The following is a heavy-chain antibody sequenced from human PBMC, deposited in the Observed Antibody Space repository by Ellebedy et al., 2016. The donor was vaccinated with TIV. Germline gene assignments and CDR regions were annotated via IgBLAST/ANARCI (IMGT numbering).Heavy chain of an antibody. D-gene: IGHD3-10*01. Sequence: AASVKVSCKASGYTFTGYYIHWVRQAPGQGLEWMGWINPNSGVTNYAQKFRDWVTMTRDTSITTAYMELSRLKSDDTAVYYCARAPSIVYGSGSYRFGPWGQGTLLTVSS. CDR2: INPNSGVT. J-gene: IGHJ5*02. CDR1: GYTFTGYY. V-gene: IGHV1-2*04. CDR3: ARAPSIVYGSGSYRFGP.